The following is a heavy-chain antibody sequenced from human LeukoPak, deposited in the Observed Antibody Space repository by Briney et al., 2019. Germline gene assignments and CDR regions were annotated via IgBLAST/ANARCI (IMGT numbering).Heavy chain of an antibody. D-gene: IGHD2-15*01. CDR2: IIPIFGTA. V-gene: IGHV1-69*13. CDR3: ARSHPQLGYCSGGSCYSDFDY. CDR1: GGTFSSYA. Sequence: SVKVSCKASGGTFSSYAISWVRQAPGQGLEWMGGIIPIFGTANYAQKFQGRVTITADESTSTAYMELSSLRSEDTAVYYCARSHPQLGYCSGGSCYSDFDYWSQGTLVTVSS. J-gene: IGHJ4*02.